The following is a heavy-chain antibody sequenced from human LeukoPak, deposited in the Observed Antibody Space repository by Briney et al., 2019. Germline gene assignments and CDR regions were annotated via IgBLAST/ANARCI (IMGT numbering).Heavy chain of an antibody. CDR3: ARVTRGSSSALDYFDY. CDR2: ITPIFGTE. Sequence: SVKVSCKPSGGTFSSYAICWVRQAPGQGLAWMGGITPIFGTENYAQKFQGRVTITKDESTSTDYMGLSSLRSEDTAVYYCARVTRGSSSALDYFDYWGQGTLVTVSS. J-gene: IGHJ4*02. V-gene: IGHV1-69*05. D-gene: IGHD6-6*01. CDR1: GGTFSSYA.